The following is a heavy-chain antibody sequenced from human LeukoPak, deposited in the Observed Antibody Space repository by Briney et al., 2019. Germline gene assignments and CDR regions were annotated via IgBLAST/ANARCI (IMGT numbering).Heavy chain of an antibody. D-gene: IGHD6-19*01. CDR2: FDPEDGET. J-gene: IGHJ4*02. CDR3: ATDIAVAGVRGEFDY. CDR1: GYTLTELS. V-gene: IGHV1-24*01. Sequence: GASVTVSCKVSGYTLTELSMHWVRQAPGKGIEWMGGFDPEDGETIYAQKFQGRVTMTEDTSTDTVYMELSSLRSEDTAVYYCATDIAVAGVRGEFDYWGQGTLVTVSS.